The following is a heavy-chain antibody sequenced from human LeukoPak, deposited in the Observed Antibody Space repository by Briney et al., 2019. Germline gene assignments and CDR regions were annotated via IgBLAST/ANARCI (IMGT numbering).Heavy chain of an antibody. Sequence: GRSLRLSCVASGFTFCTYTMNWVRQAPGKGLEWVSSITSSSTYIYYVDSVKGRFTISRDNAKNSLYLQMNSLRAEDTAVYYCARASSTVTPFDYWGQGTLVTVSS. D-gene: IGHD4-17*01. V-gene: IGHV3-21*01. CDR3: ARASSTVTPFDY. CDR1: GFTFCTYT. CDR2: ITSSSTYI. J-gene: IGHJ4*02.